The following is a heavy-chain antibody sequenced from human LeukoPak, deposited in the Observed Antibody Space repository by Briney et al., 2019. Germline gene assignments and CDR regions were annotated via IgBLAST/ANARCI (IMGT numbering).Heavy chain of an antibody. J-gene: IGHJ4*02. CDR1: GYTFTGYY. CDR2: INPNSGGT. CDR3: ARDLVPPDYDSSGYFGY. D-gene: IGHD3-22*01. V-gene: IGHV1-2*02. Sequence: ASVKVSCKASGYTFTGYYMHWVRQAPGQGLEWMGWINPNSGGTNYAQKFQGRVTMTRDTSTSTVYMELSSLRSEDTAVYYCARDLVPPDYDSSGYFGYWGQGTLVTVSS.